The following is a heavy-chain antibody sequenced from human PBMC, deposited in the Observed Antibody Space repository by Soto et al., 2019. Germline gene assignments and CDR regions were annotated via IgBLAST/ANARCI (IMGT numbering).Heavy chain of an antibody. J-gene: IGHJ3*02. Sequence: PGGSLRLSCAASRFTFSYYAMHWIRQAPGKGLEWVAVILSDGSKQYHAESVKGRFTISRDNSKSTLYLQMNSLRVEDTAVYYCVRTIAVAGADAFDIWGQGTMVTVSS. CDR3: VRTIAVAGADAFDI. D-gene: IGHD6-19*01. CDR1: RFTFSYYA. V-gene: IGHV3-30-3*01. CDR2: ILSDGSKQ.